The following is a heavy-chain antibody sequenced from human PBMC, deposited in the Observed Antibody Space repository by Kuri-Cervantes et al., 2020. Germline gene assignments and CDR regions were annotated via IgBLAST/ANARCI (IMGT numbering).Heavy chain of an antibody. Sequence: GSLRLSCVVSGGSLSGYYWSLIRQPPGKGLEWIGGISHTGSATYNPSLESRVTISVDRSKNQFSLKINSATVADTAVYYCASSPIPHAWGPYRMKGDNWSDPWGQGTLVTVSS. J-gene: IGHJ5*02. V-gene: IGHV4-34*01. D-gene: IGHD3-16*02. CDR3: ASSPIPHAWGPYRMKGDNWSDP. CDR1: GGSLSGYY. CDR2: ISHTGSA.